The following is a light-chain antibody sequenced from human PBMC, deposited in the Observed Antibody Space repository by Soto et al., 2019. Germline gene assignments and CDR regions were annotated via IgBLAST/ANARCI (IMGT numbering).Light chain of an antibody. Sequence: EIVLTQSPGTLSLSPGETATLSCRASQSVSSNFAWYQQKPGQAPRLLIYGASSRATGIPDRFSGSGSGTDFTLTISGLESEDFAVYYCQQYGSSPPGTFGQGTKVEIK. CDR1: QSVSSN. J-gene: IGKJ1*01. CDR2: GAS. V-gene: IGKV3-20*01. CDR3: QQYGSSPPGT.